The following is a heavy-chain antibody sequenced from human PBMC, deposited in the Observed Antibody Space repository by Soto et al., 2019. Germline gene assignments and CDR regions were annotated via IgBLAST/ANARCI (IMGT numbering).Heavy chain of an antibody. CDR3: ARDGIDGIDTFDY. D-gene: IGHD1-20*01. CDR1: GFTFSSYG. V-gene: IGHV3-33*01. J-gene: IGHJ4*02. Sequence: QVQLVESGGGVVQPGRSLRLSCAASGFTFSSYGMHWVRQAPGKGLEWVAVIWYDGSNKYYADSVKGRFTISRDNSKNTLYLQMNSLRAEDTAVYYCARDGIDGIDTFDYGGQGTLVTVSS. CDR2: IWYDGSNK.